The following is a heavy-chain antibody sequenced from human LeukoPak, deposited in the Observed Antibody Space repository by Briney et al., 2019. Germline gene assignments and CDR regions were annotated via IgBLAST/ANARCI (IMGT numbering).Heavy chain of an antibody. D-gene: IGHD4-23*01. CDR3: ARGGGGNWGFVYYMDV. V-gene: IGHV4-59*02. CDR2: IYHTGST. Sequence: KSSETLSLTCTISGGSVSDYYWSWIRQSPGKGLEWIGYIYHTGSTSYSPSLKSRVTISADTSQNQFSLKLSSVTAADTAVYYCARGGGGNWGFVYYMDVWGKGTTVTISS. J-gene: IGHJ6*03. CDR1: GGSVSDYY.